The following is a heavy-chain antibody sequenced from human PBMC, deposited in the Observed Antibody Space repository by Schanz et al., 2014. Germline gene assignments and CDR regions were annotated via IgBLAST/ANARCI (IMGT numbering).Heavy chain of an antibody. D-gene: IGHD5-12*01. CDR3: VRDNYSGYGLVDY. CDR2: IFHSGTT. Sequence: QVQLHESGPGLVKPSETLPLTCSVSGYSISSGYYWGWIRQSPGKGLEWIGSIFHSGTTNYNPSLRGRVTLSIDTSENQLSRKGRSVTAADTAVYFCVRDNYSGYGLVDYWGQGILVTVSS. V-gene: IGHV4-38-2*02. CDR1: GYSISSGYY. J-gene: IGHJ4*01.